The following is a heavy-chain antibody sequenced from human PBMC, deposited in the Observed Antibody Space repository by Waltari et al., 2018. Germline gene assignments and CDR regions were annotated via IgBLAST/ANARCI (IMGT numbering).Heavy chain of an antibody. CDR1: GFSFSNYW. CDR2: MNIDGTST. V-gene: IGHV3-74*01. D-gene: IGHD3-16*01. Sequence: EVQLVEAGGGLVQPGGSLRLSCVVSGFSFSNYWMYWVRQAPGQGLVWGSRMNIDGTSTTYADSVKGRFTISRDNAKNTLYLQMDDLRAEDTAVYYCARDSEGYSTWGAVDFWGQGTMVTVSP. CDR3: ARDSEGYSTWGAVDF. J-gene: IGHJ3*01.